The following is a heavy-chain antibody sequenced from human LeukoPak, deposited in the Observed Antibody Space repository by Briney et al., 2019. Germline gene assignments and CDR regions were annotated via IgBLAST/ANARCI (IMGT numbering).Heavy chain of an antibody. CDR3: ARAGNDFYYDSSGYQGDNWFDP. D-gene: IGHD3-22*01. J-gene: IGHJ5*02. Sequence: SETLSLTCTVSGGSISSYYWSWIRQPPGKGLEWIGYIYYSGSTNYNPSLKSRVTISVDTSKNQLSLKLSSVTAADTAVYYCARAGNDFYYDSSGYQGDNWFDPWGQGTLVTVSS. CDR1: GGSISSYY. CDR2: IYYSGST. V-gene: IGHV4-59*01.